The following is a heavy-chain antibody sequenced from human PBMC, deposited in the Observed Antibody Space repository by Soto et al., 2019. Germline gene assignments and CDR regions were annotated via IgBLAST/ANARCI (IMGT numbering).Heavy chain of an antibody. CDR2: ISSSSSTI. CDR1: GFTFSSYS. J-gene: IGHJ4*02. CDR3: ARGKITFGGVTNPVPFFSGY. V-gene: IGHV3-48*01. Sequence: EVQLVESGGGLVQPGGSLRLSCAASGFTFSSYSMNWVRQAPGKGLEWVSYISSSSSTIYYADSVKGRFTISRDNAKNSLYRQMNSLRAEDTAVYYCARGKITFGGVTNPVPFFSGYWGQGTLVTVSS. D-gene: IGHD3-16*01.